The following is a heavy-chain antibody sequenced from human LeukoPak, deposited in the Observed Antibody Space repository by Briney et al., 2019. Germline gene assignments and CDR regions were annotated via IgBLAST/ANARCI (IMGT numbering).Heavy chain of an antibody. Sequence: PGGSLRLSCAASGFTISSHWMSWVRQVPGKGLESVAHIKHDESETYYVDTVRGRFIISRDNAKNSLYLQMSSLRVEDTSVYHCARGPTDFDASDIWGHGTLVTVSS. V-gene: IGHV3-7*01. J-gene: IGHJ3*02. CDR2: IKHDESET. CDR3: ARGPTDFDASDI. CDR1: GFTISSHW.